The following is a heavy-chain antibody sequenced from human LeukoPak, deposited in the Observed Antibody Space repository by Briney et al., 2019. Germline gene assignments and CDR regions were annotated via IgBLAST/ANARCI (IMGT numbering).Heavy chain of an antibody. V-gene: IGHV4-39*07. D-gene: IGHD3-10*01. Sequence: SETLSLTCTVSGGSISSSSYYWGWIRQPPGKGLEWIGSIYYSGSTYYNPSLKSRVTISVDTSKNQFSLKLSSVTAADTAVYYCARANSGFGERWGQGTLVTVSS. CDR2: IYYSGST. CDR1: GGSISSSSYY. J-gene: IGHJ4*02. CDR3: ARANSGFGER.